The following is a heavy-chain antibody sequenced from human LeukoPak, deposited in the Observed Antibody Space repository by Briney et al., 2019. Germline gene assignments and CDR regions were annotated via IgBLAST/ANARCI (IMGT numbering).Heavy chain of an antibody. CDR2: INHSGST. CDR1: GGSFSGHY. D-gene: IGHD3-10*01. CDR3: TRPRYGSGSLDS. Sequence: PSETLSLTCAVYGGSFSGHYWTWIRQPPGMGLEWIGEINHSGSTTYNPSLNTRVTISVDTSKNQISLKLSSVTAADTAVYYCTRPRYGSGSLDSWGQGTLVTVSS. J-gene: IGHJ4*02. V-gene: IGHV4-34*01.